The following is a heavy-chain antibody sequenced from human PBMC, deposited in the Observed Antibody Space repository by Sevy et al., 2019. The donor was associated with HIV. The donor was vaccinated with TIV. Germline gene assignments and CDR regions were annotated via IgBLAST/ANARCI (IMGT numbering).Heavy chain of an antibody. D-gene: IGHD3-16*02. J-gene: IGHJ4*02. CDR3: AREPYYDYVWGSYRYNPFDY. CDR1: GFTFSSYG. CDR2: IWYDGSNK. Sequence: GGSLRLSCAASGFTFSSYGMHWVRQAPGKGLEWVAVIWYDGSNKYYAHSVKGRFTISRDNSKNTLYLQMNSLRAEDTAVYYCAREPYYDYVWGSYRYNPFDYWGQGTLVTVSS. V-gene: IGHV3-33*01.